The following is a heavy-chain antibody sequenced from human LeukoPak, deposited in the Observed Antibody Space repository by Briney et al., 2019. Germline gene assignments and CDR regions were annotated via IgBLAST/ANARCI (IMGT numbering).Heavy chain of an antibody. Sequence: PGGSLRLSCAASGFTFSSYGMHWVRPAPGKGLEWVAVISYDGSNKYYADSVKGRFTISRDNSKNTLYLQMNSLRAEDTAVYYCTRVYYDSSGYYQNWFDPWGQGTLVTVSS. D-gene: IGHD3-22*01. CDR2: ISYDGSNK. J-gene: IGHJ5*02. V-gene: IGHV3-30*03. CDR3: TRVYYDSSGYYQNWFDP. CDR1: GFTFSSYG.